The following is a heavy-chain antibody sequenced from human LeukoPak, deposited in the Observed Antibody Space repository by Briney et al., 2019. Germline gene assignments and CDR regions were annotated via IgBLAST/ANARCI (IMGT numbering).Heavy chain of an antibody. CDR1: GFTFSSYA. CDR3: VKDGTTVAAGDRRSFDY. CDR2: ISGSGGST. Sequence: PGGSLRLSCAASGFTFSSYAMSWVRQAPGKGLEWVSGISGSGGSTYYADSVKGRFTISRDNSKNTLYLQMNSLRVEDTAVYYCVKDGTTVAAGDRRSFDYWGQGTLVTVSS. V-gene: IGHV3-23*01. J-gene: IGHJ4*02. D-gene: IGHD1-7*01.